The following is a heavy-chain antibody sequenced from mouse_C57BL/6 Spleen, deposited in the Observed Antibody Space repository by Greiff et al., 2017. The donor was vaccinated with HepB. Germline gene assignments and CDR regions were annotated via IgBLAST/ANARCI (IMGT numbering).Heavy chain of an antibody. J-gene: IGHJ4*01. CDR3: TEDSKYDAMDY. V-gene: IGHV6-3*01. CDR1: GFTFSNYW. Sequence: VQLKESGGGLVQPGGSMKLSCVASGFTFSNYWMNWVRQSPEKGLEWVAQIRLKSDNYATHYAESVKGRFTISRDDSKSSVYLQMNNIRAEDTGIYYCTEDSKYDAMDYWGQGTSVTVSS. D-gene: IGHD2-5*01. CDR2: IRLKSDNYAT.